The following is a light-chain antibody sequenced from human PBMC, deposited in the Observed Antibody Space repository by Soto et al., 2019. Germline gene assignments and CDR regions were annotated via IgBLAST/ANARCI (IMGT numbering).Light chain of an antibody. CDR2: EVS. CDR3: SSYAGSNSEV. J-gene: IGLJ2*01. CDR1: SSDVGGYNY. V-gene: IGLV2-8*01. Sequence: QSVLTQPPSASGSPGQSVTISCTGTSSDVGGYNYVSWYQQHPGKAPKLMIYEVSKRPSGVPDRFSGSKSGNAASLTVAGLQAEEEADYYCSSYAGSNSEVFGGGTKLTVL.